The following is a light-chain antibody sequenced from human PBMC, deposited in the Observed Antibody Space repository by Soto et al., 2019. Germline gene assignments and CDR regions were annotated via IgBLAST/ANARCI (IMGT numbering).Light chain of an antibody. Sequence: DIVMTQTPLSSPVTLGQPASISCRSSQSLVPSAGNTYLSWFQQRPGQPPRPLIYMLSNRFSGVPDRFSGSGAGTDFTLKISRVEVEDVGTYYCMQATQFPITFGQGTRLEI. CDR3: MQATQFPIT. CDR1: QSLVPSAGNTY. CDR2: MLS. J-gene: IGKJ5*01. V-gene: IGKV2-24*01.